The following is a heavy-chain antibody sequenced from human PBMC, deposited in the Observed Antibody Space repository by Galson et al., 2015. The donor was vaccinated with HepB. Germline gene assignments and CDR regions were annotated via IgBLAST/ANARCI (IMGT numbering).Heavy chain of an antibody. D-gene: IGHD6-19*01. Sequence: SETLSLTCTVSGGSISSNSYYWGWIRQPPGKGLEWIGNIDHSGATYYTPSLKSRVPISLDKSKNHLSLQLNSVTAADTAVYYCARRIAVAGDPFDYWGQGTLVTVSS. CDR2: IDHSGAT. J-gene: IGHJ4*02. V-gene: IGHV4-39*02. CDR1: GGSISSNSYY. CDR3: ARRIAVAGDPFDY.